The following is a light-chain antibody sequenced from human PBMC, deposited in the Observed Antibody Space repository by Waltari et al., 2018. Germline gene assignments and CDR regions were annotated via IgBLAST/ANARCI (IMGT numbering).Light chain of an antibody. J-gene: IGKJ4*01. CDR1: QSLLHSDGKTY. CDR3: MQTVQLPLT. V-gene: IGKV2D-29*01. CDR2: EVS. Sequence: DILMTQTPLSLFVTSGQPASIFCKSSQSLLHSDGKTYFYWYLQKPGQPPQLLIHEVSSRFSGVPDRFSGSGSGTDFTLKISRVEAEDVGLYYCMQTVQLPLTFGGGTKVEIK.